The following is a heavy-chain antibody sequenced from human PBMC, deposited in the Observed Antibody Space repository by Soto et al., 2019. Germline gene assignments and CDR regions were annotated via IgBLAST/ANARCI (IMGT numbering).Heavy chain of an antibody. D-gene: IGHD6-13*01. J-gene: IGHJ5*02. CDR2: IYHSGSA. CDR3: VRESAPSGPNYFDT. V-gene: IGHV4-30-4*01. Sequence: PSETLSLTCTVSGGSMRSDNYFWSWIRQPPGKGLEWIAYIYHSGSAYYNPSLEGRVTVSVDRSKNQFSLKLDSVSAADTAIYYCVRESAPSGPNYFDTWGPGTLVTVSS. CDR1: GGSMRSDNYF.